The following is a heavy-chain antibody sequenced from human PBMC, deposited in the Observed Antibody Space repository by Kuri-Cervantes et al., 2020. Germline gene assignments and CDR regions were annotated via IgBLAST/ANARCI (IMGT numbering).Heavy chain of an antibody. J-gene: IGHJ6*02. D-gene: IGHD2-21*02. V-gene: IGHV3-53*01. Sequence: GESLKISCAASGFTVSSNYMSWVRQAPGKGPEWVSVIYSGGSTYYAVSVKGRFTISRDNAKNSLYLQMNSLRAEDTAVYYCARECGGDCRYGMDVWGQGTTVTVSS. CDR1: GFTVSSNY. CDR3: ARECGGDCRYGMDV. CDR2: IYSGGST.